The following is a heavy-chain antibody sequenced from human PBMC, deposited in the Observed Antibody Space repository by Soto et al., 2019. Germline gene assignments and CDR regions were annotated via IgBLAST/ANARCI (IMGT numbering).Heavy chain of an antibody. V-gene: IGHV4-4*07. CDR2: IHDTGRT. D-gene: IGHD3-16*02. CDR3: ARESVSGTYRFDS. J-gene: IGHJ4*02. Sequence: SETLSLTCTVSGDSLITYYWSWSRQPAGERLEWIGRIHDTGRTNYNPSLKSRVTMSVDTSKNQFSLRVNSVTAADTAVYYCARESVSGTYRFDSWGQGTLVTVSS. CDR1: GDSLITYY.